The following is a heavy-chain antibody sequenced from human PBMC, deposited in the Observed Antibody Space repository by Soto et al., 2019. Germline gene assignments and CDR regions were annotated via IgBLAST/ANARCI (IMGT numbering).Heavy chain of an antibody. V-gene: IGHV4-34*12. J-gene: IGHJ4*02. CDR2: IIHCGST. D-gene: IGHD4-17*01. CDR1: GGSFSGYY. Sequence: SETLSLTCAVYGGSFSGYYWSWIRHPPGKGLEWIGEIIHCGSTTYNPSLKIRVPISVDTSKTLFSLKLSFVTAADTPVYYCAREKTTGIYYFDYWGQGTLVTVSS. CDR3: AREKTTGIYYFDY.